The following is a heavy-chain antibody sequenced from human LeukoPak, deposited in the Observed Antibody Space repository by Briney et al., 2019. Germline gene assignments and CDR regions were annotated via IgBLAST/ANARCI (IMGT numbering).Heavy chain of an antibody. CDR3: ARDDALGSAPFDY. CDR2: ISAYNGNT. J-gene: IGHJ4*02. D-gene: IGHD2-15*01. Sequence: ASVKVSCKASGYTFTNFGISWVRQAPGQGLEWMGWISAYNGNTKYAQKLQGRVTMTTDTSTSTAYMDLRSLRSDDTAVYYCARDDALGSAPFDYWGQGTLVTVSS. V-gene: IGHV1-18*01. CDR1: GYTFTNFG.